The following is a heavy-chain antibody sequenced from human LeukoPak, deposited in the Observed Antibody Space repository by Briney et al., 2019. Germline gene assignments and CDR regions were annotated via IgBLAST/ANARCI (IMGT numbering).Heavy chain of an antibody. J-gene: IGHJ4*02. CDR2: ITGSGGNT. V-gene: IGHV3-23*01. CDR1: GFTFSNYA. CDR3: AKWGDYDVLTGYYVSDY. D-gene: IGHD3-9*01. Sequence: GGSLRLSCAASGFTFSNYAMSWVRQALGKGLEWVSAITGSGGNTYYADSVKGRFTISRDNSKNTLYLQMNSLRAEDTAVYYCAKWGDYDVLTGYYVSDYWGQGTLVTVSS.